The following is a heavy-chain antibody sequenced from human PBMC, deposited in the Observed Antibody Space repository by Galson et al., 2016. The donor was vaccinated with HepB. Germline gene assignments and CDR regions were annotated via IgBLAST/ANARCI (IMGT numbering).Heavy chain of an antibody. J-gene: IGHJ6*02. CDR3: ARDTKGRVEVVVAANYYYYYGMDV. CDR2: LTSSGGST. CDR1: GFTFSSYS. V-gene: IGHV3-23*01. Sequence: SLRLSCAASGFTFSSYSMAWVRQAPGRGLEWVSSLTSSGGSTHYTDSVKGRFTISRDNSKNTQYLQMNSLRAEDTAVYYCARDTKGRVEVVVAANYYYYYGMDVWGQGTTVTVSS. D-gene: IGHD2-15*01.